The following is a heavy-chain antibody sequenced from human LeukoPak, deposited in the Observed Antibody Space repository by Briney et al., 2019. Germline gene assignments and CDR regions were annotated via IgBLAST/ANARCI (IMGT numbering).Heavy chain of an antibody. V-gene: IGHV4-59*11. J-gene: IGHJ4*02. CDR3: ARDRASGSYYDY. D-gene: IGHD1-26*01. Sequence: SETLSLTCSVSGGPISSHYWSWLRQPPGKGLEWIGYIYYSGSTNYNPSLKSRVTISVDTSKNQFSLELSSVTAADTAVYYCARDRASGSYYDYWGQGTLVTVSS. CDR1: GGPISSHY. CDR2: IYYSGST.